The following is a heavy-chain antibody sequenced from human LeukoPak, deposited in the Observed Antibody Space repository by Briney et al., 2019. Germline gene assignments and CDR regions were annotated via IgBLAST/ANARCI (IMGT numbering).Heavy chain of an antibody. V-gene: IGHV5-51*01. CDR3: ASSRASSGWSGDY. CDR2: IYPGDPDT. Sequence: GESLKISCKGSGYSFTSHWIGWVRQMPGKGLEWMGIIYPGDPDTRYSPSFQGQVTISADKSISTAYLQWSSLKASDTAMYYCASSRASSGWSGDYWGQGTLVTVSS. J-gene: IGHJ4*02. CDR1: GYSFTSHW. D-gene: IGHD6-19*01.